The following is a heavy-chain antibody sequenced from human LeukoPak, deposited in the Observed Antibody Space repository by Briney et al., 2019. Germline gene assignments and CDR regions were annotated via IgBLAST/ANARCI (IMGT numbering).Heavy chain of an antibody. J-gene: IGHJ4*02. Sequence: MPSETLSLTCAVSGGSISSSNWWSWVRQPPGKGLEWIGEIYHSGSTNYNPSLKSRVTISVDKSKNQFSLKLSSVTAADTAVYYCAREDYDILTGYSHPDYWGQGTLVTVSS. D-gene: IGHD3-9*01. CDR2: IYHSGST. CDR1: GGSISSSNW. CDR3: AREDYDILTGYSHPDY. V-gene: IGHV4-4*02.